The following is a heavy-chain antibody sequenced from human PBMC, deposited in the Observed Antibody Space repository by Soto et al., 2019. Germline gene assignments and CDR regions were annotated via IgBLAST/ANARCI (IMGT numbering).Heavy chain of an antibody. CDR2: IYYSGRT. D-gene: IGHD2-15*01. J-gene: IGHJ4*02. CDR3: ARGHLGITTTGTWYDFDY. Sequence: QVQLQESGPRLVKPSETLSLTCTVSGDSISSYYWTWIRQPPGKGLEYIGYIYYSGRTYYNPSLKSRVTISVDTSKNQFSLKLSSVTAADPAVYYCARGHLGITTTGTWYDFDYWGQGTLVTVSS. CDR1: GDSISSYY. V-gene: IGHV4-59*01.